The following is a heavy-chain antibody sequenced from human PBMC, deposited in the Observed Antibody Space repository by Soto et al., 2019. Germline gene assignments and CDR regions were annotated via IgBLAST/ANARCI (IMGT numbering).Heavy chain of an antibody. CDR3: ARIMRFSGYCSGGSCYNWFDP. CDR2: ISAYNGNT. D-gene: IGHD2-15*01. CDR1: GYTFTSYG. Sequence: ASVKVSCKASGYTFTSYGISWVRQAPGQGLEWMGWISAYNGNTNYAQKLQGRVTMTTDTSTSTAYMELRSLRSDDTAVYYCARIMRFSGYCSGGSCYNWFDPWGQGTLVTVSS. J-gene: IGHJ5*02. V-gene: IGHV1-18*01.